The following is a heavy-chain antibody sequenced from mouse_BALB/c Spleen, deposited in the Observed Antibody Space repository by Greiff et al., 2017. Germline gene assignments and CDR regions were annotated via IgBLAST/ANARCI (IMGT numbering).Heavy chain of an antibody. J-gene: IGHJ2*01. CDR3: ARQEGGYSYFDY. CDR1: GFAFSSYD. D-gene: IGHD3-3*01. CDR2: ISSGGGST. Sequence: DVKLVESGGGLVKPGGSLKLSCAASGFAFSSYDMSWVRQTPEKRLEWVAYISSGGGSTYYPDTVKGRFTISRDNAKNTLYLQMSSLKSEDTAMYYCARQEGGYSYFDYWGQGTTLTVSS. V-gene: IGHV5-12-1*01.